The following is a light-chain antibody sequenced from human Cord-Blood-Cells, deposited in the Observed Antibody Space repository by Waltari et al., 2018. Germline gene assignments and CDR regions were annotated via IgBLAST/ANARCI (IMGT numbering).Light chain of an antibody. J-gene: IGLJ3*02. CDR1: SGSIASNY. V-gene: IGLV6-57*02. Sequence: NFMLTQPHSVSESPGKTVTISCTGSSGSIASNYVQWYQQRPGSAPTTVIYEDNQRPSGVPDRFSGSIDISSNSASLTSSGLKTEDEADYYCQSYDSSNRVFGGGTKLTVL. CDR2: EDN. CDR3: QSYDSSNRV.